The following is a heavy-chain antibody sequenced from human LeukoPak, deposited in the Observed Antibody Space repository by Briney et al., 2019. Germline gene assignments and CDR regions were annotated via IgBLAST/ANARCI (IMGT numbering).Heavy chain of an antibody. Sequence: GGSLRLSCAASGFTFSDYYMSWIRQDPGKGLEWVSYISSSGSTIYYADSVKGRFTISRDNAKNSLYLQMNSLRAEDTAVYYCAREYLPSGYSYGYSSGYYFDYWGQGTLVTVSS. J-gene: IGHJ4*02. CDR1: GFTFSDYY. D-gene: IGHD5-18*01. CDR2: ISSSGSTI. CDR3: AREYLPSGYSYGYSSGYYFDY. V-gene: IGHV3-11*01.